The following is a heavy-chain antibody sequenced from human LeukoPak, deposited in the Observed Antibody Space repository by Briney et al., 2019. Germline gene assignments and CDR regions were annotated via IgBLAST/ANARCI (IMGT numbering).Heavy chain of an antibody. CDR2: ISSSSSYI. CDR1: GFTFSSYS. CDR3: AREGYYGSGSYGNYYGMDV. V-gene: IGHV3-21*01. J-gene: IGHJ6*04. D-gene: IGHD3-10*01. Sequence: PGGFLRLSCAASGFTFSSYSMNWVRQAPGKGLEWVSSISSSSSYIYYADSVKGRFTISRDNAKNSLYLQMNSLRAEDTTVYYCAREGYYGSGSYGNYYGMDVWGKGTTVTVSS.